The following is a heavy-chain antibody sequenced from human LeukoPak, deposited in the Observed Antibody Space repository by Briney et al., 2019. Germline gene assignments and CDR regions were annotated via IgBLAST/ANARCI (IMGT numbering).Heavy chain of an antibody. CDR3: ARDGSGSRQGYMDV. CDR1: GFTFSSYA. J-gene: IGHJ6*03. D-gene: IGHD3-3*01. Sequence: GGSLRLSCAASGFTFSSYAMHWVRQAPGKGLEWVAVISYDGSNKYYADSVKGRFTISRDNPKNTLYLQMNSLRAEDTAVYYCARDGSGSRQGYMDVWGKGTTVTVSS. V-gene: IGHV3-30*04. CDR2: ISYDGSNK.